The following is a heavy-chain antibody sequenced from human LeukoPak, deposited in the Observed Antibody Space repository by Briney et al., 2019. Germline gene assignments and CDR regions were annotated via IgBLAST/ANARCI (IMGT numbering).Heavy chain of an antibody. Sequence: ASVKVSCKASGYTFTSYGISWVRQAPGQGLEWMGWISAYNGNTNYAQKLQGRVTMTTDTSTSTAYMELRSLRSDDTAVYYCARDSRLNWGKKTYDYWGQGTLVTVSS. D-gene: IGHD7-27*01. CDR2: ISAYNGNT. V-gene: IGHV1-18*01. CDR3: ARDSRLNWGKKTYDY. J-gene: IGHJ4*02. CDR1: GYTFTSYG.